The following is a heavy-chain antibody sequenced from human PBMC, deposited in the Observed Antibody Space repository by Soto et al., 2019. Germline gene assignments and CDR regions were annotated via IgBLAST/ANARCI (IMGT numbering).Heavy chain of an antibody. CDR1: GGSISSDNW. V-gene: IGHV4-4*02. CDR2: VYRSGSP. J-gene: IGHJ5*02. CDR3: ARDGVYSLGS. D-gene: IGHD2-15*01. Sequence: QVQLQESGPGLVKPSGTLSLTSAVSGGSISSDNWWNWVRQLPGQGPEWIGEVYRSGSPNYDPSLKSGVTISADMSKNQCSLTLTSVAAADTDIYYCARDGVYSLGSWGQGTLVTVSS.